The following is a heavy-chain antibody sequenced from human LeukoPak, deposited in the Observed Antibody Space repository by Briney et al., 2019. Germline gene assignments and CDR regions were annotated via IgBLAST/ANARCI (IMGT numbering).Heavy chain of an antibody. V-gene: IGHV3-48*03. CDR3: ARQRDSAFDP. J-gene: IGHJ5*02. D-gene: IGHD2-21*02. CDR2: IRSSGSTI. CDR1: GFTFSSYE. Sequence: GGSLRLSCAASGFTFSSYEMNRVRQAPGKGLEWVSYIRSSGSTIYYADSVKGRFTISRDNAKNSLYLQMNSLRAEDTAVYYCARQRDSAFDPWGQGTLVTVSS.